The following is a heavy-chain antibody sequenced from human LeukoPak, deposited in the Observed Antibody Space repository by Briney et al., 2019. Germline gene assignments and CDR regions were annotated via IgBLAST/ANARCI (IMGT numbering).Heavy chain of an antibody. CDR3: AKGSGSGWYGWFAP. CDR2: ISGSGGST. CDR1: GFTFSSYA. Sequence: GGSLRLSCAASGFTFSSYAMSWVRQAPGKGLEWVSAISGSGGSTYYAVSVKGRFTISRDNSKNTLYLQMNSLRAEDTAVYYCAKGSGSGWYGWFAPWGQGTLVTVSS. V-gene: IGHV3-23*01. J-gene: IGHJ5*02. D-gene: IGHD6-19*01.